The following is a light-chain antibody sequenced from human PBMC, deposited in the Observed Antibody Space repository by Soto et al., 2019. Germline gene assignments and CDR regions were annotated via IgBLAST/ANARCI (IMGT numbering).Light chain of an antibody. CDR2: GAS. V-gene: IGKV3-20*01. J-gene: IGKJ1*01. CDR1: QSVSNNY. CDR3: RQYGSSLWT. Sequence: EIVLTQSPGTLSLSPGERATLSCRASQSVSNNYLAWYQQKPGQAPRLLIYGASSRAIGIPDRFSGSGSGTDFTLTISRLEPEDFAVYYCRQYGSSLWTFGQGTKVEIK.